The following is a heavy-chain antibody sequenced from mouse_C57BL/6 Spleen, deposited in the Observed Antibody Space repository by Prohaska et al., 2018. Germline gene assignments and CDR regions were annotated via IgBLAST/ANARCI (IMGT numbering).Heavy chain of an antibody. CDR2: INPDSSTI. Sequence: EVKLLQSGGGPVQPGGSLKLSCAASGIDFSRYWMSWVRRAPGKGLEWIGEINPDSSTINYAPSLKDKFIISRDNAKNTLYLQMSKVRSEDTALYYCASPNWDWYFDVWGTGTTVTVSS. CDR1: GIDFSRYW. J-gene: IGHJ1*03. CDR3: ASPNWDWYFDV. D-gene: IGHD4-1*01. V-gene: IGHV4-1*01.